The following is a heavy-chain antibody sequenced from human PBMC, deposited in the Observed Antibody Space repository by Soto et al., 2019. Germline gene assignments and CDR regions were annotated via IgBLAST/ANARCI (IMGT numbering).Heavy chain of an antibody. Sequence: EVQLVESGGGLVKPGGSLRLSCAASGFTFSNAWMNWVRQAPGKGLEWVGRVQTKADGGTTDYAAPVKGRFTISRDDSKNTLYLQMNSLKTEDTAVYYCTTDGDSSMVLSYGIDYWGQGTLVTVSS. V-gene: IGHV3-15*07. CDR2: VQTKADGGTT. J-gene: IGHJ4*02. CDR1: GFTFSNAW. CDR3: TTDGDSSMVLSYGIDY. D-gene: IGHD5-18*01.